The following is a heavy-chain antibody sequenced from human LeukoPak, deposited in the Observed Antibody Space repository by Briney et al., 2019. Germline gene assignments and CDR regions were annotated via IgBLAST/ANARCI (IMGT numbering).Heavy chain of an antibody. CDR1: GDSISSTNSY. Sequence: PSETLSLTCTVSGDSISSTNSYWGWSRQPPGRGLEWIGSIYYSGSTYYNPSLKSRVTISVDTSKNQFSLKLSSVTAADTAVYYCARGSLLGYCSGGSCYSLFDYWGQGTLVTVSS. J-gene: IGHJ4*02. V-gene: IGHV4-39*07. CDR2: IYYSGST. D-gene: IGHD2-15*01. CDR3: ARGSLLGYCSGGSCYSLFDY.